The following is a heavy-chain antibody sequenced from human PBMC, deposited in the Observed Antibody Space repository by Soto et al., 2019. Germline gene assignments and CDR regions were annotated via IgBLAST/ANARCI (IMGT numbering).Heavy chain of an antibody. CDR1: GFPFDDFA. CDR3: ARDISGWSPGEAPSPLAF. D-gene: IGHD3-10*01. J-gene: IGHJ4*02. V-gene: IGHV3-9*01. CDR2: INWNGKTS. Sequence: GGSLRLSCVASGFPFDDFAMHWVRQAPGKGLEWVSGINWNGKTSGYADPVRGRFIVSRDNAKNSLYLQMNSLRVEDTAIYFWARDISGWSPGEAPSPLAFWGQGTLVPVSS.